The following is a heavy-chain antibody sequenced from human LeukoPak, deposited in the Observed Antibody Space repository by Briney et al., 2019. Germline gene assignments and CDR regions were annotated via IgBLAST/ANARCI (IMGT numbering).Heavy chain of an antibody. CDR2: ISYDGSNK. D-gene: IGHD6-19*01. Sequence: PGGSLRLSCAASGFTFSSYAMHWVRQAPGKGLEWVAVISYDGSNKYYADSVKGRFTISRDNSKNTLYLQMNSLRAEDTAVYYCARDYQAGYFDYWGQGTLVTVSS. J-gene: IGHJ4*02. V-gene: IGHV3-30-3*01. CDR3: ARDYQAGYFDY. CDR1: GFTFSSYA.